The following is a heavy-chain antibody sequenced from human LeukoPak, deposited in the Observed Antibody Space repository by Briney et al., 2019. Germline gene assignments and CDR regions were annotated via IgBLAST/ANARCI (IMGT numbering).Heavy chain of an antibody. Sequence: GGSLRLSCAASGFTFTSYAMSWVRQAPGKGLEWVSAISGSGGSTYYADTVKGRFTISRDNSKNTLSLQMNSLRAEDTAVYYCARDPGYYYDSSGYYDYWGQGTLVTVSS. V-gene: IGHV3-23*01. J-gene: IGHJ4*02. CDR1: GFTFTSYA. D-gene: IGHD3-22*01. CDR2: ISGSGGST. CDR3: ARDPGYYYDSSGYYDY.